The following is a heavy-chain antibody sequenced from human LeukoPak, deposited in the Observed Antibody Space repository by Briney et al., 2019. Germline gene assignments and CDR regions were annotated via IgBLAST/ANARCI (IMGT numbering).Heavy chain of an antibody. V-gene: IGHV1-8*01. D-gene: IGHD3-3*01. CDR3: ARGKHYDFWSAYPDFDY. CDR1: GYTFTSYD. CDR2: MNPNSGNT. J-gene: IGHJ4*02. Sequence: ASVKVSCKASGYTFTSYDINWVRQATGQGLEWMGWMNPNSGNTGYAQKFQGRVTMTRNTSISTAYMELSSLGSEDTAVYYCARGKHYDFWSAYPDFDYWGQGALVTVSS.